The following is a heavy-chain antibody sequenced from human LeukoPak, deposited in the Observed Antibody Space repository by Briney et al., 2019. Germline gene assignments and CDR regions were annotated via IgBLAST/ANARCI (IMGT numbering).Heavy chain of an antibody. D-gene: IGHD3-3*01. V-gene: IGHV4-61*01. Sequence: SETLSLTCTVSGDSVSSGSFYWSWIRQSPRKGLEWIGYIYYSGSTNYNPSLKSRVTISVDTSKNQFSLKLSSVTAADTAVYYCARVAYYDFWSGGLYAFDIWGQGTMVTVSS. J-gene: IGHJ3*02. CDR3: ARVAYYDFWSGGLYAFDI. CDR1: GDSVSSGSFY. CDR2: IYYSGST.